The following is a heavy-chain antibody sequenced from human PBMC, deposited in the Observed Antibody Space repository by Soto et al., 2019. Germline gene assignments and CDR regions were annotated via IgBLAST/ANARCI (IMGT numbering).Heavy chain of an antibody. J-gene: IGHJ5*02. CDR1: GYTFTSYG. CDR2: ISAYNGNT. Sequence: QVQLVQSGAEVKKPGASVKVSCKASGYTFTSYGISWVRQAPGQGLEWMGWISAYNGNTLYAKTLQGRVTMTTDTCTSEAYMELRSLRSDDTAVYYCAREYRSSWVNVNWFHPWGQGTLVTVSA. D-gene: IGHD6-13*01. V-gene: IGHV1-18*01. CDR3: AREYRSSWVNVNWFHP.